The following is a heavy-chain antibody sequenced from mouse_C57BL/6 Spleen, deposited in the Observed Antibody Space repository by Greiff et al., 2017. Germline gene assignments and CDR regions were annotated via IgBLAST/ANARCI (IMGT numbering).Heavy chain of an antibody. CDR3: ARSDFGNYGWYFDV. Sequence: VQLKESGPELVKPGASVKISCKASGYTFTDYNMDWVKQSHGKSLEWIGDINPNNGGTIYNQKFKGKATLTVDTSSSTAYMELRSLTSEDTAVFYWARSDFGNYGWYFDVWGTGTTVTVSS. J-gene: IGHJ1*03. CDR2: INPNNGGT. D-gene: IGHD2-1*01. V-gene: IGHV1-18*01. CDR1: GYTFTDYN.